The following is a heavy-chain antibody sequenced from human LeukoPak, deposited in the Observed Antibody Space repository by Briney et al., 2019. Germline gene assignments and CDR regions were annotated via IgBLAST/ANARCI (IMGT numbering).Heavy chain of an antibody. CDR2: IIPILGIA. V-gene: IGHV1-69*04. D-gene: IGHD3-9*01. Sequence: ASVKVSCKASGGTFSSYAISWVRQAPGQGLEWMGRIIPILGIAKYAQNFQGRVTITADKSTSTAYMELSSLRSEDTAVYYCARDLRGYYDILTGYPRGAFDIWGQGTMVTVSS. CDR3: ARDLRGYYDILTGYPRGAFDI. CDR1: GGTFSSYA. J-gene: IGHJ3*02.